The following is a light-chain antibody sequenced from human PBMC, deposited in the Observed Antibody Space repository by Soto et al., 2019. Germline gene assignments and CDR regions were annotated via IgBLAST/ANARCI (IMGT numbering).Light chain of an antibody. V-gene: IGKV1-5*01. CDR1: QSLDKW. Sequence: DIQMTQSPSTLSASVGDRVSISCRASQSLDKWLAWYQQKPGEAPKLLVSDASNLESGVSSRFTGSGSGTEFTLTISSLQPDDFATYYRQQYTRYPYTFGQGTKLEIK. CDR2: DAS. CDR3: QQYTRYPYT. J-gene: IGKJ2*01.